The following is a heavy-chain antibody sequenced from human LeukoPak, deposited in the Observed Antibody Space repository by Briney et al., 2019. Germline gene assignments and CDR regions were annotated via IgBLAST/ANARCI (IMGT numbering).Heavy chain of an antibody. CDR3: ARDYYGAGSYGSVDF. J-gene: IGHJ4*02. CDR2: TYYRTKWFT. CDR1: GDNISSNDAT. D-gene: IGHD3-10*01. V-gene: IGHV6-1*01. Sequence: SQTLSLTCAISGDNISSNDATWSWIRQSPSRGLEWLGRTYYRTKWFTDYAISVRSRITINSDSSRNQFSLQLSSVTPEDTAVYYCARDYYGAGSYGSVDFWGQGTLVTVSS.